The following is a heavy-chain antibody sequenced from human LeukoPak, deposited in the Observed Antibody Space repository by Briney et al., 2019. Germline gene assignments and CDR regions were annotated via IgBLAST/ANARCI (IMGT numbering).Heavy chain of an antibody. CDR3: ARVISPYSSLGGYYFDY. J-gene: IGHJ4*02. CDR1: GDSVSSNSAA. CDR2: TYYRSKWYN. Sequence: SQTLSLTCAISGDSVSSNSAAWNWIRQSPSRGLEWLGRTYYRSKWYNDYAVSVKSRITINPDTSKNQSSLQLNSVTPEDTAVYYCARVISPYSSLGGYYFDYWGQGTLVTVSS. V-gene: IGHV6-1*01. D-gene: IGHD6-19*01.